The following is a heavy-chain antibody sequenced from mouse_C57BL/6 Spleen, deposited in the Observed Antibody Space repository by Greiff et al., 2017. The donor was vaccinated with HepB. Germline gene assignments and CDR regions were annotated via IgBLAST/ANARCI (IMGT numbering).Heavy chain of an antibody. CDR1: GYTFTSYT. V-gene: IGHV1-4*01. CDR3: ARGYDGYCEGAMDY. D-gene: IGHD2-3*01. Sequence: QVQLQQSGAELARPGASVKMSCKASGYTFTSYTMHWVKQRPGQGLEWIGYINPSSGYTKYNQKFKDKATLTADKSSSTAYMQLSSLTSEDSAVYYCARGYDGYCEGAMDYWGQGTSVTVSS. CDR2: INPSSGYT. J-gene: IGHJ4*01.